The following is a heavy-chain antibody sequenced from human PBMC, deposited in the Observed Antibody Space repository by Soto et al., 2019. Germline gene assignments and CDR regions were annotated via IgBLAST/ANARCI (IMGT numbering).Heavy chain of an antibody. CDR3: VRSWAY. V-gene: IGHV3-23*01. Sequence: EVQLLESGGGLVQPGGSLRLSCAASGFIFSNYGMNWVRLAPGEGLEWVSTITTTGGSTFYADSVRGRFTISRDNSKNTLDLQMNSVRVDDTAIYYCVRSWAYGGRGVVVTVSS. D-gene: IGHD6-13*01. CDR1: GFIFSNYG. CDR2: ITTTGGST. J-gene: IGHJ4*02.